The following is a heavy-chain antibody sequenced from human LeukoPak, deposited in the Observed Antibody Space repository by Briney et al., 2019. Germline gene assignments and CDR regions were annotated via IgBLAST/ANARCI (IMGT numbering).Heavy chain of an antibody. CDR2: VSHSGDT. Sequence: PSETLSLTCTVSNDPISSDYFWAWIRQAPGKGRDYLGSVSHSGDTFYNPSLKTRVSISVDTSKNLFSLKLTSVTAPDTAIYYCAREREYYYMDVWGKGTTVSVSS. V-gene: IGHV4-38-2*02. CDR1: NDPISSDYF. CDR3: AREREYYYMDV. J-gene: IGHJ6*03.